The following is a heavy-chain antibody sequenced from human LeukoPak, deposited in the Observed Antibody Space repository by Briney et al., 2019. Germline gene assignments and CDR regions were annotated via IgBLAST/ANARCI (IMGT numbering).Heavy chain of an antibody. CDR3: ARPWIVATNEGGFDP. Sequence: GESLKIFCQGSGYSFTSSWIAWVRQMPGKGLEWMGIIYPGDTDTRYSPSFQGQVTISADKSISTAYLQWSSLKASDTAMYYCARPWIVATNEGGFDPWGQGTLVTVSS. J-gene: IGHJ5*02. CDR1: GYSFTSSW. D-gene: IGHD5-12*01. V-gene: IGHV5-51*01. CDR2: IYPGDTDT.